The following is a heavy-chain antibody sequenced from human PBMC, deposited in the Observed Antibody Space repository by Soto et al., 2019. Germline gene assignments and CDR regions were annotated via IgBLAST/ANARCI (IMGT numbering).Heavy chain of an antibody. V-gene: IGHV3-23*01. D-gene: IGHD3-22*01. J-gene: IGHJ4*02. CDR1: GFAFSSYG. Sequence: GGSLRLSCAAAGFAFSSYGMSWVRQAPGKGLEWVSAISGSGGSTYYADSVKGRFTISRDNSKNTLYLQKNSLRADDTAVYYCAKEPLDAPYYYDSSGYYPHWGRGTLVTVSS. CDR2: ISGSGGST. CDR3: AKEPLDAPYYYDSSGYYPH.